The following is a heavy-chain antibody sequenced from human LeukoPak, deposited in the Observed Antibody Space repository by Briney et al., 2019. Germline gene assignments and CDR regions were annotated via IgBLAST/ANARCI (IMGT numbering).Heavy chain of an antibody. CDR3: TRGERDCGGDCYPTAYFDY. Sequence: GASVNVSCKAFGYTFDTSSITWVRQAPGQRLEWMGWISPQSGNTQYAQGVQGRVTMTTDTSRSTAYMELRSLRPDDTAVYYCTRGERDCGGDCYPTAYFDYWGQGTLVTVSS. V-gene: IGHV1-18*01. D-gene: IGHD2-21*02. J-gene: IGHJ4*02. CDR1: GYTFDTSS. CDR2: ISPQSGNT.